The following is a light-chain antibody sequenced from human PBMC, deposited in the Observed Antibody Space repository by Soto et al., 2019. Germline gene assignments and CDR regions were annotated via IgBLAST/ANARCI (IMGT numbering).Light chain of an antibody. J-gene: IGKJ3*01. CDR1: QAIGTS. CDR3: HHYDNLPPFS. Sequence: DIQMTQSPSSLSASVGARVSITCQASQAIGTSLSWFQQKTGRAPKLLIYGASNLETGVSSRFSGSGSGPDFTFTISSLQPEDIATYYCHHYDNLPPFSFGPGTKVDIK. CDR2: GAS. V-gene: IGKV1-33*01.